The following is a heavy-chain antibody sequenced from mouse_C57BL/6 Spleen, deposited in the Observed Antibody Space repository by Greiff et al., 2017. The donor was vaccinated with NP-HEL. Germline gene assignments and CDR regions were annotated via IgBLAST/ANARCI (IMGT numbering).Heavy chain of an antibody. CDR3: AIYYYGSSYWYFDV. CDR2: IHPSDSDT. D-gene: IGHD1-1*01. Sequence: VQLQQPGAELVKPGASVKVSCKASGYTFTSYWMHWVKQRPGRGLEWIGRIHPSDSDTNYNQKFKGKATLTVDKSSSTAYMQLSSLTSEDSAVYYCAIYYYGSSYWYFDVWGTGTTVTVSS. J-gene: IGHJ1*03. V-gene: IGHV1-74*01. CDR1: GYTFTSYW.